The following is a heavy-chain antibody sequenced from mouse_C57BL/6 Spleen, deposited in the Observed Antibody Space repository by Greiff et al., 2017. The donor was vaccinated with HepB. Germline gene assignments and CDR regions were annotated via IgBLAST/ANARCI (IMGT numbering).Heavy chain of an antibody. CDR1: GFNIKDYY. J-gene: IGHJ1*03. CDR3: ARGSTMVTTEYFDV. Sequence: EVKLQESGAELVKPGASVKLSCTASGFNIKDYYMHWVKQRTEQGLEWIGRIDPEDGETKYAPKFQGKATITADTSSNTAYLQLSSLTSEDTAVYYCARGSTMVTTEYFDVWGTGTTVTVSS. D-gene: IGHD2-2*01. CDR2: IDPEDGET. V-gene: IGHV14-2*01.